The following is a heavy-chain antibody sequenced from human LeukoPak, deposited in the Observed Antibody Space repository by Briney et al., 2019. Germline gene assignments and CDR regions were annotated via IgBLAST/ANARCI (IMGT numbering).Heavy chain of an antibody. CDR3: ARTSHESVLYWSDP. J-gene: IGHJ5*02. CDR2: ISGYNGNT. D-gene: IGHD3-16*01. V-gene: IGHV1-18*01. CDR1: GYTFTTYG. Sequence: ASVKVSCKASGYTFTTYGIGWVRQAPGQGLEWMGWISGYNGNTNYAQKFQGRVTMTTDTSTSTAYMELRSLRSDDTAVYYCARTSHESVLYWSDPWGQGTLVNDSS.